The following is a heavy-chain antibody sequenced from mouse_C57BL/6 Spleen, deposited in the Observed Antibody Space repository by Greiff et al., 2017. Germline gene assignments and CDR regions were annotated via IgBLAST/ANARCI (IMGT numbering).Heavy chain of an antibody. V-gene: IGHV1-64*01. CDR3: ARGVYGSSPAWFAY. D-gene: IGHD1-1*01. Sequence: PGQGLAWIGLIHPNSGSTNYNEKFKSKATLTVDKSSSTAYMQLSSLTSEDSAVYYCARGVYGSSPAWFAYWGQGTLVTVSA. J-gene: IGHJ3*01. CDR2: IHPNSGST.